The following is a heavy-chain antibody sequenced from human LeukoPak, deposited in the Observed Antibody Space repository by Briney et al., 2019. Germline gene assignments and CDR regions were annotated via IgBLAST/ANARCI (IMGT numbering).Heavy chain of an antibody. CDR1: RYSISSGYY. J-gene: IGHJ4*02. Sequence: SETLSLTCAVSRYSISSGYYWGWIRQPPGKGLECIGGIHHSGNTYYNPSLKSRVTISVDMSSNQFSLKLSSVTAADTALYYCARDKGSGRVFDCWGQGILVTVSS. CDR2: IHHSGNT. V-gene: IGHV4-38-2*02. D-gene: IGHD6-19*01. CDR3: ARDKGSGRVFDC.